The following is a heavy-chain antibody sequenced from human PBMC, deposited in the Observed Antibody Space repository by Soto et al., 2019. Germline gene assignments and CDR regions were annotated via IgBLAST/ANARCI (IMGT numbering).Heavy chain of an antibody. Sequence: PGGTLRLSCAASGFTFSSYAMHWVRQAPGKGLEWVAVISYDGSNKYYADSVKGRFTISRDNSKNTLYLQMNSLRAEDTAVYYCARAVKDIVATKYYFDYWGQGTLVTVSS. V-gene: IGHV3-30-3*01. CDR1: GFTFSSYA. CDR3: ARAVKDIVATKYYFDY. J-gene: IGHJ4*02. CDR2: ISYDGSNK. D-gene: IGHD5-12*01.